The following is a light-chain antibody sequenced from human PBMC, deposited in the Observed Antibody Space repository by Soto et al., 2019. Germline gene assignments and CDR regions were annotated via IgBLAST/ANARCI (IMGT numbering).Light chain of an antibody. J-gene: IGKJ4*01. CDR1: QTISSW. CDR3: QQADSFPLT. Sequence: DIQMTQSPSTLSGSVGDRVTITCRASQTISSWLAWYQQKPGKAPKLLIYAASSLESGVPSRFSGSGSGTEVTLTINSLQPEEFATYSCQQADSFPLTFGGGTKVEIK. CDR2: AAS. V-gene: IGKV1-12*01.